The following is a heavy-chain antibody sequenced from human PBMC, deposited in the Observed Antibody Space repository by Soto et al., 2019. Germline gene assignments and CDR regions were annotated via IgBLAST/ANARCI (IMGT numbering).Heavy chain of an antibody. J-gene: IGHJ4*02. V-gene: IGHV2-5*02. CDR1: GFSLSTSGVG. D-gene: IGHD6-13*01. Sequence: QITLKESGPTLVKPTQTLTLTCTFSGFSLSTSGVGVGWIRQPPGKALEWLALIYWDDDKRYSPSLKSRLTITKDTSKNQVVLTMTNMDPVDTATYYCTHRARSTDGSSWYSLDYWGQGTLVTVSS. CDR3: THRARSTDGSSWYSLDY. CDR2: IYWDDDK.